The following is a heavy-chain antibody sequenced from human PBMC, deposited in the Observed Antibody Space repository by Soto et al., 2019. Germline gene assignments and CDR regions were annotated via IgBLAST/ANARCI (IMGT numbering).Heavy chain of an antibody. J-gene: IGHJ6*02. CDR2: INHSGST. V-gene: IGHV4-34*01. CDR3: AREDHPYYYYGMDV. CDR1: GGSFSGYY. Sequence: QVQLQQWGAGLLKPSETLSLTCAVYGGSFSGYYWSWIRQPPGKGLEWIEEINHSGSTNYNPSLKSRVTISVDTSKNQFSLKLSSVTAADTAVYYCAREDHPYYYYGMDVWGQGTTVTVSS.